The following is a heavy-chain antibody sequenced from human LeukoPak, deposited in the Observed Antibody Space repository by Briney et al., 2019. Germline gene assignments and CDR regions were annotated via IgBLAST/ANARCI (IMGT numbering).Heavy chain of an antibody. CDR3: ETXXXTYYYYYMDV. V-gene: IGHV1-18*01. J-gene: IGHJ6*03. CDR2: ISAYNGNT. CDR1: GYTFTSYG. Sequence: AXGYTFTSYGISWVGQARGQGLEWMGWISAYNGNTNYAKKLQGRVTMTTDKSTRTDYMEVRRLRDEDTDGYYCETXXXTYYYYYMDVWGKGTTVTVSS.